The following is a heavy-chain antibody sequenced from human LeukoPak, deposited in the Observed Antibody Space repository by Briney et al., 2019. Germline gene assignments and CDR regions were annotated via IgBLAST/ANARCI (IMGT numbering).Heavy chain of an antibody. CDR2: ISYDGSNK. V-gene: IGHV3-30-3*01. D-gene: IGHD3-22*01. J-gene: IGHJ4*02. CDR3: ARAPGGPIYYHSSGYPD. CDR1: GFTFSTYA. Sequence: PGRSLRLSCAASGFTFSTYAIHWVRQAPGKGLEWVAVISYDGSNKYYADSVKGRFTISRDNSKNTLYLQMNSLRAEDTAVYFCARAPGGPIYYHSSGYPDWGQGTLVTVSS.